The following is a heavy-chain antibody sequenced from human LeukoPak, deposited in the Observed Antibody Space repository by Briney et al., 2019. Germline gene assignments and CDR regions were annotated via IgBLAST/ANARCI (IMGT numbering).Heavy chain of an antibody. CDR1: GYSFTSHW. CDR2: IFPDDSDT. CDR3: ALCNSGGRQYGMDV. J-gene: IGHJ6*02. V-gene: IGHV5-51*01. Sequence: GESLKISCKVSGYSFTSHWIAWVRQVPGEGLEWMGIIFPDDSDTKNSPSFEGHVTMSADKSIRAAYLQWSSLKASHTGMYYCALCNSGGRQYGMDVWGQGTTVTVSS. D-gene: IGHD2-15*01.